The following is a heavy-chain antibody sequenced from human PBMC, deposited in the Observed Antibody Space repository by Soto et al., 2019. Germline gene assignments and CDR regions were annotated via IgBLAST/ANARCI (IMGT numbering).Heavy chain of an antibody. CDR2: MYDSWSG. D-gene: IGHD2-8*02. CDR3: ARAQMSISTGGVLDY. V-gene: IGHV4-30-4*01. CDR1: GGSMSSDDYH. J-gene: IGHJ4*02. Sequence: TLALTCTVSGGSMSSDDYHWSWIRQPPVKGLEWIGYMYDSWSGYYNPSLKSRVTVSVDRCKNQVSLELSSLTAPDTSLDYCARAQMSISTGGVLDYWGQGSLDTVSS.